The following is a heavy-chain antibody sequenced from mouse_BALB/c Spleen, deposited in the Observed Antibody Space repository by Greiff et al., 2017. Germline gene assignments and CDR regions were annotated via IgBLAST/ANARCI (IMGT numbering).Heavy chain of an antibody. V-gene: IGHV1-54*01. D-gene: IGHD2-2*01. Sequence: VQRVESGAELVRPGTSVKVSCKASGYAFTNYLIEWVKQRPGQGLEWIGVINPGSGGTNYNEKFKGKATLTADKSSSTAYMQLSSLTSDDSAVYFCARNGYDNWGQGTTLTVSS. CDR2: INPGSGGT. J-gene: IGHJ2*01. CDR1: GYAFTNYL. CDR3: ARNGYDN.